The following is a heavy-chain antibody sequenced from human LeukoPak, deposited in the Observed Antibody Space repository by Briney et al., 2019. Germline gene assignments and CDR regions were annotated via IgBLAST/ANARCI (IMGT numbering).Heavy chain of an antibody. CDR3: ARLIPRGMNLDAFDF. Sequence: PSETLSLTCTVSGYSVSRDYYWGWIRQSPGKGLEWIGSVRNSGAAYYSPSLKSRVTMSTDSSKNQVSLRLSSVTAADTAIYYCARLIPRGMNLDAFDFWGQGTMVTVSS. J-gene: IGHJ3*01. D-gene: IGHD1-14*01. CDR2: VRNSGAA. CDR1: GYSVSRDYY. V-gene: IGHV4-38-2*02.